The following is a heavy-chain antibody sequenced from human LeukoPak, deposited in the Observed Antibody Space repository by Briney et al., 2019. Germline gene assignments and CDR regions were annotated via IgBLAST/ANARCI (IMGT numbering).Heavy chain of an antibody. CDR2: IIPIFGTA. CDR3: ARFLPLYPYFDY. CDR1: GGTFTSYA. Sequence: SVKVSCKASGGTFTSYAISWVRQAPGQGLEWMGGIIPIFGTASYAQKFQGRVTITADESTSTAYMELSSLRSEDTAVYYCARFLPLYPYFDYRGQGTLVTVSS. D-gene: IGHD3-16*01. J-gene: IGHJ4*02. V-gene: IGHV1-69*13.